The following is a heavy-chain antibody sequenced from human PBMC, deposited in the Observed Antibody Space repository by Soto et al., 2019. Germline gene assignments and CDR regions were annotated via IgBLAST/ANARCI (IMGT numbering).Heavy chain of an antibody. Sequence: GGSLRLSCAASGFTFTRYSVKWVRGAPGKGLEWVSSISSTTNYIYYGDSMKGRFTISRDNAKNSLYLEMNSLRAEDTAVYYCARESEDLTSNFDYWGQGTLVTVSS. V-gene: IGHV3-21*06. CDR3: ARESEDLTSNFDY. CDR2: ISSTTNYI. CDR1: GFTFTRYS. J-gene: IGHJ4*02.